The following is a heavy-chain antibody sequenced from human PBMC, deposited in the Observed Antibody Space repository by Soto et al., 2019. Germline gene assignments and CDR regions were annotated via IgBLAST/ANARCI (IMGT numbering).Heavy chain of an antibody. D-gene: IGHD5-12*01. CDR1: GGSISSYY. J-gene: IGHJ6*03. V-gene: IGHV4-59*01. CDR3: ASRTRGYSGYGPPFDYYYYMDV. CDR2: IYYSGST. Sequence: PSETLSLTCTVSGGSISSYYWSWIRQPPGKGLEWIGYIYYSGSTNYNPSLKRRVTISVDTSKNQFSLKLSSVTAADTAVYYCASRTRGYSGYGPPFDYYYYMDVWGKGTTVTVSS.